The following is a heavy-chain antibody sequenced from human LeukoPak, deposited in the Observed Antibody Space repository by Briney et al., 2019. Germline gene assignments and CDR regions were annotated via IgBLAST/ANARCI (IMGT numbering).Heavy chain of an antibody. D-gene: IGHD3-10*01. CDR3: AREVLQNYYGSGSYYQGNWFDL. V-gene: IGHV3-30*02. Sequence: GGSLRLSCAASGFTFSSYGMHWVRQAPGKGLEWVAFIRYDGSNKYYADSVKGRFTISRDNSKNTLYLQMNSLRAEDTAVYYCAREVLQNYYGSGSYYQGNWFDLWGQGTLVTVSS. CDR2: IRYDGSNK. CDR1: GFTFSSYG. J-gene: IGHJ5*02.